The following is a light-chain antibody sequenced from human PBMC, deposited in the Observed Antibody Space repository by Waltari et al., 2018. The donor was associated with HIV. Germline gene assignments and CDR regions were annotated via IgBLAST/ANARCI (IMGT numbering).Light chain of an antibody. CDR1: SSTIGRNT. Sequence: QSMLTQPPSASGTPGQRVTISCSGSSSTIGRNTFNWYQQLPGTAPNLLIYSSNHRPSGVPDRFSGSKSGTSASLAISGLQSEDEADYYCATWDDSLNGRVFGGGTKLTVL. V-gene: IGLV1-44*01. CDR2: SSN. CDR3: ATWDDSLNGRV. J-gene: IGLJ3*02.